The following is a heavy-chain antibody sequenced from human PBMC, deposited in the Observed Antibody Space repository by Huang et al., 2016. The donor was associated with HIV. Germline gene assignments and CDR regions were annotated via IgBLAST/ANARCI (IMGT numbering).Heavy chain of an antibody. CDR1: GGSLSNYH. CDR2: INHSGSV. V-gene: IGHV4-34*02. Sequence: QVQLQQWGAGLLKPSETLSLTCAVYGGSLSNYHWTWLRQSPGKGLEWIGEINHSGSVNYNPARRRRLTMSIDTSKNHFALNLTSVTAADTAEYFCARHESSIKGWFRSPVWFHPRGQGTLVTVSS. CDR3: ARHESSIKGWFRSPVWFHP. J-gene: IGHJ5*02. D-gene: IGHD6-13*01.